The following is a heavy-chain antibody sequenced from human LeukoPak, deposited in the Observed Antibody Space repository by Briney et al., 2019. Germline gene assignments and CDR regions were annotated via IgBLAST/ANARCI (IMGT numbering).Heavy chain of an antibody. CDR2: ISGSGGST. CDR1: GFTFSSYA. CDR3: AKDPYYDSSGYQSLDY. D-gene: IGHD3-22*01. V-gene: IGHV3-23*01. J-gene: IGHJ4*02. Sequence: PGGSLRLSCAASGFTFSSYAMNWVRQAPGKGLECVSAISGSGGSTYYADSVKGRFTISRDNSKNTLYLQMNSLRAEDTAVYYCAKDPYYDSSGYQSLDYWGQGTLVTVSS.